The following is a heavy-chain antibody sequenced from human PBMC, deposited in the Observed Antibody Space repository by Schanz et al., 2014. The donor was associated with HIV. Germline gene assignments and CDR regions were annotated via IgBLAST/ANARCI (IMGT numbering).Heavy chain of an antibody. V-gene: IGHV3-33*01. CDR1: GFTFSNFA. D-gene: IGHD2-2*01. Sequence: QVQLVESGGGVVQPGRSLRLSCTASGFTFSNFAMHWVRQAPGKGLDWVAIIWYDGSNKYYADSVKGRFTISRDNSKNTVYLQMNSLRAGDTAVYYCARVKYCSGTSCPWSWYFDLWGRGTLVTVSS. CDR2: IWYDGSNK. CDR3: ARVKYCSGTSCPWSWYFDL. J-gene: IGHJ2*01.